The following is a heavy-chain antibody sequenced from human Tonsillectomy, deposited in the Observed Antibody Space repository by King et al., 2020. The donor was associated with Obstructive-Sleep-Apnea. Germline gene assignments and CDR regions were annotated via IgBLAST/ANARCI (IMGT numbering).Heavy chain of an antibody. CDR3: AKNLAYDILPAASFDY. Sequence: QLQESGPGLVKPSETLSLTCTVSGVSINNYYWSWSRQPPRATLGCLGYISSCGSTHYNPPLQRRVTFSVDPSKNQFSLRLSSVAAADTAVYYCAKNLAYDILPAASFDYWGQGTLVTVSS. CDR2: ISSCGST. D-gene: IGHD2-2*01. V-gene: IGHV4-4*08. J-gene: IGHJ4*02. CDR1: GVSINNYY.